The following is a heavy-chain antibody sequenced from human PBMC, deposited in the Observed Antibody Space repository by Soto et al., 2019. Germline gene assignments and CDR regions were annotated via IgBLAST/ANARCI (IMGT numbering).Heavy chain of an antibody. CDR3: ARDRGAVTGDYFDY. CDR2: IGSGGDKK. J-gene: IGHJ4*02. D-gene: IGHD6-19*01. CDR1: GFTFSALY. V-gene: IGHV3-11*01. Sequence: QVRLTESGGGLVKPGGSLRLSCAASGFTFSALYMSWIRQARGKGLEWISCIGSGGDKKIYAESVRGRFTISRDNAKNSLYLQMNSLRAEDTAVYYCARDRGAVTGDYFDYWGQGTLVTVSS.